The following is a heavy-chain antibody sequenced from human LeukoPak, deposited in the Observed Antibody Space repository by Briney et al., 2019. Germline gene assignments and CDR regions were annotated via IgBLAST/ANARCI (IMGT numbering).Heavy chain of an antibody. V-gene: IGHV3-15*01. CDR2: IKRKSAGGTI. J-gene: IGHJ3*02. CDR3: ATEYSVFAFDI. D-gene: IGHD5-12*01. CDR1: GFTFSSYS. Sequence: GALRLSCEASGFTFSSYSMNWVRQAPGKGLEWVGRIKRKSAGGTIDYGAPVKGRFTISRDDSKNTLYLQMNSLKTEDTAIYYCATEYSVFAFDIWGQGTVVTVSS.